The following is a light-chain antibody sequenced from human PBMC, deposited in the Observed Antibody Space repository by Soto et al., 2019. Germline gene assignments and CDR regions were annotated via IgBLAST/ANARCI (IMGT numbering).Light chain of an antibody. CDR3: SSYTSSSTLV. CDR1: ASEVGGYNS. V-gene: IGLV2-14*01. J-gene: IGLJ1*01. CDR2: DVS. Sequence: QSVLTQPASVSGSPGQSITVSCTGTASEVGGYNSVSWYQQHPGKVLKLMIYDVSNRPSGVSNRFSGSKSGNTASLTISGLQAEDEADYYCSSYTSSSTLVFGTGTKVTVL.